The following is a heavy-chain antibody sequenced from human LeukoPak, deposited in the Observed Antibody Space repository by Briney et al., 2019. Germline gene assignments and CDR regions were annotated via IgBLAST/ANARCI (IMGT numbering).Heavy chain of an antibody. CDR3: ATTRYSGSAYGTWYFDY. J-gene: IGHJ4*02. V-gene: IGHV3-30*02. Sequence: GGSLRLSCATSGFTFSSNGLHWVRQAPGKGLEWVAFIRYDGSNEYYADSVKGRFTISRDNSKNTLYLQMNSLRTENTAVYYCATTRYSGSAYGTWYFDYWGQGTLVTVSS. D-gene: IGHD5-12*01. CDR2: IRYDGSNE. CDR1: GFTFSSNG.